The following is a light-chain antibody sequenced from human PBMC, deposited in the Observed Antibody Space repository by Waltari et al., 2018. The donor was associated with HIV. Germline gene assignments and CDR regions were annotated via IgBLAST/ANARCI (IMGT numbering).Light chain of an antibody. Sequence: QSVLTQPPSTSGTPGQRVTISCSGSTSNIGSHPVNWYRQLPGTAPKLVIYSNNQRMPGVPDRFTGSKSGTSASLAISGLQSEDEAVYYCAAWDDSLTGNVIFGGGTKLTVL. V-gene: IGLV1-44*01. CDR3: AAWDDSLTGNVI. J-gene: IGLJ2*01. CDR1: TSNIGSHP. CDR2: SNN.